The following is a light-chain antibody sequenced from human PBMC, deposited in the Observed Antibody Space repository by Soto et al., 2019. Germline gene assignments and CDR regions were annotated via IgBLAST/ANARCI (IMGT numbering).Light chain of an antibody. Sequence: EIVMTQSPATLSVSPGERATLSCRASQSVRDKLAWYQQKPGQAPRLLIHGTSTRATVTTARFSGSGSGTEFTLTICSLQSEDFAVYYCQQYNKWPWTFGQGTKVEIK. V-gene: IGKV3-15*01. CDR1: QSVRDK. J-gene: IGKJ1*01. CDR2: GTS. CDR3: QQYNKWPWT.